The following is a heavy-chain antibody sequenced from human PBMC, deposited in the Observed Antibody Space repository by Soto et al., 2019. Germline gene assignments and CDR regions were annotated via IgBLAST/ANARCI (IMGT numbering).Heavy chain of an antibody. V-gene: IGHV4-39*01. D-gene: IGHD4-4*01. Sequence: PSETLSLTCTVSGASISSTSFYWGWVRQPPGKGLEWIASVYYSGSTFYNPSLKSRVTISVDTSKNQFSLKLTSVTAADTAVYYCARHRRTTVAKFYFDNWGQGALVTVSS. J-gene: IGHJ4*02. CDR2: VYYSGST. CDR1: GASISSTSFY. CDR3: ARHRRTTVAKFYFDN.